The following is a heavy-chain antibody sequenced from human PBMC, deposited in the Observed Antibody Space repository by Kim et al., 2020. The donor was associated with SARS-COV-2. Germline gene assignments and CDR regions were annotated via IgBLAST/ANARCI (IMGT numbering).Heavy chain of an antibody. CDR3: ARDNYDSSSDY. CDR2: IYSGGST. CDR1: GFTVSSNY. V-gene: IGHV3-53*01. Sequence: GGSLRLSCAASGFTVSSNYMSWVRQAPGKGLEWVSVIYSGGSTYYADSVKGRFTIYRDNSKNTLYLQMNSLRAEDTAVYYCARDNYDSSSDYWGQGILVTVSS. D-gene: IGHD3-22*01. J-gene: IGHJ4*02.